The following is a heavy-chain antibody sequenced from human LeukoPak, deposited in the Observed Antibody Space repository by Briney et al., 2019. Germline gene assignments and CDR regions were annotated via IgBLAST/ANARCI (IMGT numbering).Heavy chain of an antibody. D-gene: IGHD2-15*01. V-gene: IGHV4-59*01. CDR1: GGSISSYY. CDR3: AFGYCSGGSCYPDGAFDI. Sequence: PSETLSLTCSVSGGSISSYYWSWIRQPPGKGLEWIGYIYYSGRTTYNPSLKSRVTISVDTSKNQFSLTLSSATAADTAVYYCAFGYCSGGSCYPDGAFDIWGQGTMVTVSS. CDR2: IYYSGRT. J-gene: IGHJ3*02.